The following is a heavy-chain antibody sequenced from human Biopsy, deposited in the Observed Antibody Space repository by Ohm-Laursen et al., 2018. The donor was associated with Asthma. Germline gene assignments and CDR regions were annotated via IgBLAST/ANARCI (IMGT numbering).Heavy chain of an antibody. J-gene: IGHJ3*02. Sequence: GASVKVSCKASGYTFINYAIHWVRQAPGHSLEWMGWINAGNGNTKYSQKSQGRVTISRDTSASTAYMDLSSLRSEDTAVYYCARTYFDFLTGQVHDAFAMWGQGTMVTVSS. V-gene: IGHV1-3*01. D-gene: IGHD3-9*01. CDR1: GYTFINYA. CDR3: ARTYFDFLTGQVHDAFAM. CDR2: INAGNGNT.